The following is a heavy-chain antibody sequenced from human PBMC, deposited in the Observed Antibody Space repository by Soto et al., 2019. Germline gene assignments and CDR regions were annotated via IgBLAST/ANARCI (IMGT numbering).Heavy chain of an antibody. CDR3: AKGGRQWLVTSDFHY. J-gene: IGHJ4*02. Sequence: VQLVESGGGVVQPGRSLRLSCAASGFTFSDYAMHWVRQAPGKGLEWVAVVSHDGRNTHYADSVKGRFPISRDSSKNTVSLEMTSLRAEDTAGYYCAKGGRQWLVTSDFHYWGQGALVTVSS. V-gene: IGHV3-30*18. D-gene: IGHD6-19*01. CDR2: VSHDGRNT. CDR1: GFTFSDYA.